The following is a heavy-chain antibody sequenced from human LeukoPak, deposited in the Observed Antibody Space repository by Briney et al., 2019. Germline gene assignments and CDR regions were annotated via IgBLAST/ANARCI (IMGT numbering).Heavy chain of an antibody. J-gene: IGHJ4*02. D-gene: IGHD3-22*01. Sequence: GGSLRLSCAASGFTVSSNYMSWVRQAPGMGLEWVSVIYSGGSTYYADSVKGRFTISRDNSKNTLYLQMNSLRAEDMAVYYCARAQGHYYDSSAYVSYFDYWGQGTLVTVSS. CDR3: ARAQGHYYDSSAYVSYFDY. V-gene: IGHV3-53*01. CDR1: GFTVSSNY. CDR2: IYSGGST.